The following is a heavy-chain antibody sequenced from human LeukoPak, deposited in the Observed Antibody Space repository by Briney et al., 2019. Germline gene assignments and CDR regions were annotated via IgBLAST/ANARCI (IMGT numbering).Heavy chain of an antibody. V-gene: IGHV1-46*02. D-gene: IGHD2-15*01. Sequence: ASVKVSCKTSGYTFKYYVHWVRQAPGPGLEWMGVINPAGVSTGYAQKFQGRVTMTRDMSTSTVSMELSSLGSEDTAVYYCASEVAAYPSYMDVWGKGTTVTVSS. J-gene: IGHJ6*03. CDR2: INPAGVST. CDR1: GYTFKYY. CDR3: ASEVAAYPSYMDV.